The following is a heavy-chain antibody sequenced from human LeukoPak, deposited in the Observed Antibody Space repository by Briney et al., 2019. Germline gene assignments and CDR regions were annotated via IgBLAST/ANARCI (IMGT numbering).Heavy chain of an antibody. CDR2: FYYTGTR. J-gene: IGHJ4*02. CDR1: DASISGYY. D-gene: IGHD4-23*01. V-gene: IGHV4-59*01. CDR3: VSVLYGANGFDY. Sequence: PSETLSLTCTVSDASISGYYWSWIRQPPGEGLEWIAYFYYTGTRNYNPSLKSRVTVSVDTSKNQFSLTLTSVTAADTAVYYCVSVLYGANGFDYWGQGTPVTVSS.